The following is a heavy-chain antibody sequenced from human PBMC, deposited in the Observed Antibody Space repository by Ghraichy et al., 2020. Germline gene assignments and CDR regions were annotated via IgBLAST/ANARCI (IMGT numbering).Heavy chain of an antibody. CDR1: GYTFTSYA. Sequence: ASVKVSCKASGYTFTSYAMNWVRQAPGQGLEWMGWINTNTGNPTYAQGFTGRFVFSLDTSVSTAYLQISSLKAEDTAVYYCARGPFITIFGVVILGGPPHYYYGMDVWGQGTTVTVSS. J-gene: IGHJ6*02. CDR2: INTNTGNP. D-gene: IGHD3-3*01. V-gene: IGHV7-4-1*02. CDR3: ARGPFITIFGVVILGGPPHYYYGMDV.